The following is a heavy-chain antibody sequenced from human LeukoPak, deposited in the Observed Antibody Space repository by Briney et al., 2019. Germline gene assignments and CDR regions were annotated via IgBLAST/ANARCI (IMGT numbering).Heavy chain of an antibody. D-gene: IGHD4-17*01. Sequence: GGSLRLSCAASGFTFDNYGMSWVRQAPGKGLEWVAGINWNGGSTGYADSVKGRFTISRDNAKNSLYLQMNSLRAEDTAVYYCALYGAYFDYWGQGTLVTVSS. CDR1: GFTFDNYG. CDR3: ALYGAYFDY. CDR2: INWNGGST. V-gene: IGHV3-20*04. J-gene: IGHJ4*02.